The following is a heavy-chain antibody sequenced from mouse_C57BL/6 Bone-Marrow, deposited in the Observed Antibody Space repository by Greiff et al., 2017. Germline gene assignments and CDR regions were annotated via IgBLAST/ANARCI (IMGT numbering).Heavy chain of an antibody. J-gene: IGHJ1*03. D-gene: IGHD1-1*01. CDR3: GSPPYYYGKGNWYFDV. CDR1: GYTFTSYG. Sequence: QVHVKQSGAELARPGASVKLSCKASGYTFTSYGISWVKQRTGQGLEWIGEIYPRSGNTYYNEKFKGKATLTADKSSSTAYMELRSLTSEDSAVYFCGSPPYYYGKGNWYFDVWGTGTTVTVSS. CDR2: IYPRSGNT. V-gene: IGHV1-81*01.